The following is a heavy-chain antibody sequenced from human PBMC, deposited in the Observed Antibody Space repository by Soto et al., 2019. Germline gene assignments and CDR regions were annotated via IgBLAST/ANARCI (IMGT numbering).Heavy chain of an antibody. J-gene: IGHJ6*02. CDR2: IYHSGST. D-gene: IGHD3-10*01. CDR1: GGXISSGGYS. Sequence: GSGLVKPSQTLSLTCAVSGGXISSGGYSWSXIRQPPGKGLEWIGYIYHSGSTYYNPSLKSRVTISVDRSKNQFSLKLSSVTAADTAVYYCASMVRGMDVWGQGTTVTVSS. CDR3: ASMVRGMDV. V-gene: IGHV4-30-2*01.